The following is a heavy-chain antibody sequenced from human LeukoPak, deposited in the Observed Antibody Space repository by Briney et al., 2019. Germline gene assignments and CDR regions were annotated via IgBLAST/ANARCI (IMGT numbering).Heavy chain of an antibody. CDR1: GYTFTGYY. CDR2: INPNSGGT. V-gene: IGHV1-2*02. Sequence: ASVKVSCKASGYTFTGYYMHWVRQAPGQGLEWMGWINPNSGGTNYAQKFQGRVTMTRDTSISTAYMELSRLRSDDTAMYYCARDGGSSSWYWIDDAFDIWGQGTMVTVSS. D-gene: IGHD6-13*01. CDR3: ARDGGSSSWYWIDDAFDI. J-gene: IGHJ3*02.